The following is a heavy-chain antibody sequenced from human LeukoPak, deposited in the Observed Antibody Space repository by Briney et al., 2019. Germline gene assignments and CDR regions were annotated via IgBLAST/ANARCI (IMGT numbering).Heavy chain of an antibody. CDR2: ISSSSSTI. CDR1: GFTFSSYA. D-gene: IGHD2-21*01. CDR3: SRDPSMRVRVEAFYF. J-gene: IGHJ4*02. V-gene: IGHV3-48*04. Sequence: PGGSLRLSCAASGFTFSSYAMSWVRQAPGKGLEWVSYISSSSSTIYYADSLKGRFTISRDNAKNSLYLQMNSLRAEDTAGYYCSRDPSMRVRVEAFYFLGQGTLVTVSS.